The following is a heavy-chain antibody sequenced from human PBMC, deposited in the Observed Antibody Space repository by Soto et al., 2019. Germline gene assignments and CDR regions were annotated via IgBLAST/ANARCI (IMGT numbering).Heavy chain of an antibody. CDR3: SSSAASNYCYYYGMDV. V-gene: IGHV1-3*01. J-gene: IGHJ6*02. CDR2: INAGNGNT. Sequence: ASVKVSCKASGYTFTSYAMHWVRQAPGQRLEWMGWINAGNGNTKYSQKFQGRVTITRDTSSSTAYMELSSLRSEDTAVYYCSSSAASNYCYYYGMDVWGQGTTVTVSS. D-gene: IGHD6-13*01. CDR1: GYTFTSYA.